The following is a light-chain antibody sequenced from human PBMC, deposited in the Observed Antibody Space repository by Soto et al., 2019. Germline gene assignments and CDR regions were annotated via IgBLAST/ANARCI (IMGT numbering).Light chain of an antibody. CDR3: QQRSVLFT. Sequence: EIVLTQSPATLSLSPGERATLSCRASQSVINSLAWYQQKPGQAPRLLIYDASKRATGVPARFSGSGSGTDFTLTISSLEPEDFAIYYCQQRSVLFTFGGGTKVEIK. CDR1: QSVINS. J-gene: IGKJ4*01. V-gene: IGKV3-11*01. CDR2: DAS.